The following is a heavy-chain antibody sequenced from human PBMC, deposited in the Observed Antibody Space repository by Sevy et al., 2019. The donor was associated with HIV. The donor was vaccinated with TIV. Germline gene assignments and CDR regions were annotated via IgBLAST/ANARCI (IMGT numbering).Heavy chain of an antibody. V-gene: IGHV4-59*01. CDR3: ARAYSEYYYGMDV. J-gene: IGHJ6*02. CDR1: GDSICGYY. D-gene: IGHD4-4*01. Sequence: SETLSLTCTVSGDSICGYYWSWIRQPPGKGLEWIGYFSYRRSTNYNPSLKSRVTISVDTSKNQVSLKVSSVTTADTAVYYSARAYSEYYYGMDVWGQGTTVTVSS. CDR2: FSYRRST.